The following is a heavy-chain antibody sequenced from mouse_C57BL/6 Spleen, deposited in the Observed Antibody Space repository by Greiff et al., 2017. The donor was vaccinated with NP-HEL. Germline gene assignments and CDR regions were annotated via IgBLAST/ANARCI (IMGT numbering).Heavy chain of an antibody. V-gene: IGHV1-66*01. CDR1: GYSFTSYY. CDR2: IYPGSGNT. D-gene: IGHD2-13*01. Sequence: VQLQQSGPELVKPGASVKISCKASGYSFTSYYIHWVKQRPGQGLEWIGWIYPGSGNTKYNEKFKGKATLTADTSSSTAYMQLSSLTSEDSAVYYCARQGYRDYDAWFAYWGQGTLVTVSA. CDR3: ARQGYRDYDAWFAY. J-gene: IGHJ3*01.